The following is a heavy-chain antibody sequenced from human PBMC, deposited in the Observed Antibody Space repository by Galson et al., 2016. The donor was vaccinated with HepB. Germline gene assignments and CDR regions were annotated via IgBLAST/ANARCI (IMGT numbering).Heavy chain of an antibody. Sequence: SLRLSCAASGFAFRNYGMTWVRQAPGKGLEVVSSISRSGDSTDYADSVKGRFTISRDNPKNTLSLQMSSLTADDTAIYYCVQGSTAPAVWGKGTTVTVSS. CDR1: GFAFRNYG. CDR3: VQGSTAPAV. J-gene: IGHJ6*04. CDR2: ISRSGDST. V-gene: IGHV3-23*01. D-gene: IGHD2-2*01.